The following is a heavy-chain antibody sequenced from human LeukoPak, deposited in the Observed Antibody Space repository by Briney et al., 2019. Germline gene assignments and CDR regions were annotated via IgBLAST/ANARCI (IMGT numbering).Heavy chain of an antibody. D-gene: IGHD6-19*01. CDR3: ARETTVAPYYYLDY. CDR2: IYYSGST. V-gene: IGHV4-31*03. Sequence: SQTLSLTCTVSGGSISSGGYYWSWIRQHPGKGLEWIGYIYYSGSTYYNPSLKSRVTISVDTSKNQFSLKLSSVTAADTAVYYCARETTVAPYYYLDYWGQGTLVTVSS. J-gene: IGHJ4*02. CDR1: GGSISSGGYY.